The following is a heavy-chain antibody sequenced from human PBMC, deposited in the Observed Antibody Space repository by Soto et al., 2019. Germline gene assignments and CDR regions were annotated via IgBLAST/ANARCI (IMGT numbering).Heavy chain of an antibody. CDR2: IKSKTDGGTT. V-gene: IGHV3-15*01. J-gene: IGHJ4*02. Sequence: GGSLRLSCAASGFTFSNAWMSWVRQAPGKGLEWVGRIKSKTDGGTTDYAAPVKGRFTISRDDSKNTLYLQMNSLKTEDTAVYYCTTHTDYDILTLTIDYWGQGTLVTVSS. CDR1: GFTFSNAW. D-gene: IGHD3-9*01. CDR3: TTHTDYDILTLTIDY.